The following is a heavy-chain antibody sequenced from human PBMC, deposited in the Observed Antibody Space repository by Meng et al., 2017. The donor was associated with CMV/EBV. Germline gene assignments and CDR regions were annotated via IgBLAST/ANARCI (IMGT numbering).Heavy chain of an antibody. CDR2: INHSGST. CDR1: GGSFSGYY. D-gene: IGHD4-23*01. Sequence: HVQLKQWCDGLLTPSCPLALTCAVYGGSFSGYYCSWIRQPPGKGLEWIGEINHSGSTNYNPSLKSRVTISVDTSKNQFSLKLSSVTAADTAVYYCARCRARVVPDYWGQGTLVTVSS. CDR3: ARCRARVVPDY. J-gene: IGHJ4*02. V-gene: IGHV4-34*01.